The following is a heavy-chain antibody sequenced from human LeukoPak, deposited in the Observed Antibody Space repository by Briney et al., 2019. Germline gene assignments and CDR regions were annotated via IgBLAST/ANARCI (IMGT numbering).Heavy chain of an antibody. CDR1: GFTFSSYG. D-gene: IGHD3-9*01. CDR3: ARVLRYFDWLFPLDY. CDR2: IWYDESNK. J-gene: IGHJ4*02. Sequence: GGSLRLSCAASGFTFSSYGMHWVRQAPGKGLEWVAVIWYDESNKYYADSVKGRFTISRDNSKNTLYLQMNSLRAEDTAVYYCARVLRYFDWLFPLDYWGQGTLVTVSS. V-gene: IGHV3-33*01.